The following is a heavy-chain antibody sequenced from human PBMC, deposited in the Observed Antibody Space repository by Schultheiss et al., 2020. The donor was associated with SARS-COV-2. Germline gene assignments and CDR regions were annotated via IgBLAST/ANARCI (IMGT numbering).Heavy chain of an antibody. D-gene: IGHD2-2*02. Sequence: GESLKISCKGSGYSFTTSYWIGWVRQMPGKGLEWMGIIHPGNSDTRYSPSFQGQVTMSADRSISTAYLQWSSLKASDTAMYYCARRLEYTGNIDYWGQGTLVTVSS. V-gene: IGHV5-51*01. CDR1: GYSFTTSYW. CDR3: ARRLEYTGNIDY. J-gene: IGHJ4*02. CDR2: IHPGNSDT.